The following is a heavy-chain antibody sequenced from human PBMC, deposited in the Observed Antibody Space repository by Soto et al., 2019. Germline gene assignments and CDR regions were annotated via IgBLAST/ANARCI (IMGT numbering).Heavy chain of an antibody. CDR3: ARDSSSGWYPTGYYYGMDV. Sequence: XSVKVSCKASVYTFTSYGISWVRQAPGQGLEWMGWISAYNGNTNYAQKLQGRVTMTTDTSTSTAYMELRSLRSDDTAVYYCARDSSSGWYPTGYYYGMDVWGQGTTVTVSS. CDR2: ISAYNGNT. D-gene: IGHD6-19*01. V-gene: IGHV1-18*04. CDR1: VYTFTSYG. J-gene: IGHJ6*02.